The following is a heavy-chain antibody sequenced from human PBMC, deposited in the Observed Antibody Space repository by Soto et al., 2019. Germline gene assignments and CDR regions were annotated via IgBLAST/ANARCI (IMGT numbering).Heavy chain of an antibody. D-gene: IGHD3-10*01. Sequence: PSVKVSCKVSGYTLTELSMHWVLQAPGKGLEWMGGFDPEDGETIYAQKFQGRVTMTEDTSTDTAYMELSSLRSEDTAVYYCATALYGPNWFDPWGQGTLVTVSS. CDR3: ATALYGPNWFDP. J-gene: IGHJ5*02. V-gene: IGHV1-24*01. CDR2: FDPEDGET. CDR1: GYTLTELS.